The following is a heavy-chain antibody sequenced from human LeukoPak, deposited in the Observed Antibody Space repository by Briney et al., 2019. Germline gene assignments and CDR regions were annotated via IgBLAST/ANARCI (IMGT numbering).Heavy chain of an antibody. CDR3: ARDLDTTVTMKGMDV. CDR2: IYTSGTT. D-gene: IGHD4-17*01. V-gene: IGHV4-4*07. Sequence: SETLSLTCTVSGGSISSYYWSWIRQPAGKGLEWIGRIYTSGTTHYNPSLKSRVTMSVDTSKNQFSLKLSSVTAADTAVYYCARDLDTTVTMKGMDVWGKGTTVTVSS. J-gene: IGHJ6*04. CDR1: GGSISSYY.